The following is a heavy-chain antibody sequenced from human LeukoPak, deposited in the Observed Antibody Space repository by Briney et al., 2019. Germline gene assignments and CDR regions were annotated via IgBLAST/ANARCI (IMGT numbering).Heavy chain of an antibody. V-gene: IGHV3-20*04. CDR2: INWNGGST. CDR1: GFTFDDYG. J-gene: IGHJ6*03. D-gene: IGHD3-3*01. Sequence: PGGSLRLSCAASGFTFDDYGMSWVRQAPGKGLEWVSGINWNGGSTGYADSVKGRLTISRDNAKNSLYLQMNSLRAEDTALYYCGRDGSWGGYSYYYYYYMDVWGKGTTVTVSS. CDR3: GRDGSWGGYSYYYYYYMDV.